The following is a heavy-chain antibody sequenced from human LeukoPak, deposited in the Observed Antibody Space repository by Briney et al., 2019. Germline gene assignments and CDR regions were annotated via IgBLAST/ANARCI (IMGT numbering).Heavy chain of an antibody. D-gene: IGHD1-20*01. CDR2: ISSSSYI. Sequence: GGSPRLSCAASGFTFSSYSMNWVRQAPGKGLEWVSSISSSSYIYYADSVKGRFTISRDNAKNSLYLQMNSLRAEDTAVYYCARVGNWNRSPLFDYWGQGTLVTVSS. CDR1: GFTFSSYS. J-gene: IGHJ4*02. CDR3: ARVGNWNRSPLFDY. V-gene: IGHV3-21*01.